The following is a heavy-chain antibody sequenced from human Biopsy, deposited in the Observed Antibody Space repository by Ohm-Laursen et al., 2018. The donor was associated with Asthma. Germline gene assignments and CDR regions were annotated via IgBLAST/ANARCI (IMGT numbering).Heavy chain of an antibody. V-gene: IGHV4-61*01. CDR1: GGSVSSDIYY. CDR2: IFYSGAT. CDR3: ARGTIVAGIDY. D-gene: IGHD5-12*01. J-gene: IGHJ4*02. Sequence: SDTLSLTCSVSGGSVSSDIYYWSWIRQPPGKGLEWIAYIFYSGATNYNPALKSRVAQSIDTSKSQFSLRLNSLSAADTAVYYCARGTIVAGIDYWGRGTLVTVSS.